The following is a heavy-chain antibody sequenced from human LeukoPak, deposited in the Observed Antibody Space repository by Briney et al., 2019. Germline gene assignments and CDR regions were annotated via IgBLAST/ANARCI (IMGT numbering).Heavy chain of an antibody. CDR3: ARDVAPIDY. V-gene: IGHV3-48*03. CDR1: GFTFSSYA. J-gene: IGHJ4*02. Sequence: GGSLRLSCAASGFTFSSYAMNWVRQAPGKGLEWVSYISSSGSTIYYADSVKGRFTISRGNAKNSLYLQMNSLRAEDTAVYYCARDVAPIDYWGQGTLVTVSS. CDR2: ISSSGSTI.